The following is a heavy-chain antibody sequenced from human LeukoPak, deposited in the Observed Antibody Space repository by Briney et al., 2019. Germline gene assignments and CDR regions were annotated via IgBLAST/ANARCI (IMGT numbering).Heavy chain of an antibody. CDR3: ARSSVATDALDI. CDR2: VYPGASDT. Sequence: RGALKISCHGAGYTFFNYWRPRGGQLAGKSPGDMGIVYPGASDTRYSPSFQGQVTLSADKSISTAYLQWSSLKASDTAMYYCARSSVATDALDIWGQGTMVTVSS. D-gene: IGHD2-15*01. CDR1: GYTFFNYW. V-gene: IGHV5-51*01. J-gene: IGHJ3*02.